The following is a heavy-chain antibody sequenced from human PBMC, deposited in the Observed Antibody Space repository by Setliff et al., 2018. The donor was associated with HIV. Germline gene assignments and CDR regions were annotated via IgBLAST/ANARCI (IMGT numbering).Heavy chain of an antibody. V-gene: IGHV1-69*02. D-gene: IGHD3-3*01. J-gene: IGHJ6*03. CDR1: RSTFNSHT. CDR3: VRGVQSPPHYSYYYMDV. CDR2: IIPILGVA. Sequence: ASVKVSCKASRSTFNSHTINWVRQAPGHGLDWMGRIIPILGVANYAQRFQGKVTITADKSTSTAYMELTSLRFDDTAMYYCVRGVQSPPHYSYYYMDVWGEGTMVTVSS.